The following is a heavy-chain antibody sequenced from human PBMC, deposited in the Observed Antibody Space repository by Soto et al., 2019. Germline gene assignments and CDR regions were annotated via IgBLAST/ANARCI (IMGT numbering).Heavy chain of an antibody. J-gene: IGHJ6*03. D-gene: IGHD5-18*01. CDR1: GFTFSSYS. Sequence: GGSLRLSCAASGFTFSSYSMNWVRQAPGKGLEWVSYISSSSSTIYYADSVKGRFTTSRDNAKNSLYLQMNSLRAEDTAVYYCARAAGLPLDYYYYYYMDVWGKGTTVTVSS. CDR3: ARAAGLPLDYYYYYYMDV. V-gene: IGHV3-48*01. CDR2: ISSSSSTI.